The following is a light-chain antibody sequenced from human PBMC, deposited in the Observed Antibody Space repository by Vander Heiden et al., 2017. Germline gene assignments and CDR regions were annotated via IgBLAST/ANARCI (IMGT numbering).Light chain of an antibody. V-gene: IGKV1-5*03. J-gene: IGKJ2*01. CDR3: QHYNTYSYT. CDR1: QSVSSW. Sequence: DIQLTQSPSTLSASVGDRVTITCRASQSVSSWLAWYQQKTGEAPRLLIYKASNLGSGVPSRVSGSGSGTEFTLTISSLQPDDSATYSCQHYNTYSYTFGQGTKLEIK. CDR2: KAS.